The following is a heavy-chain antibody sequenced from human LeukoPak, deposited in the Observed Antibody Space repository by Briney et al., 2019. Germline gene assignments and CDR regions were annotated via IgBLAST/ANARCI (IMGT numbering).Heavy chain of an antibody. V-gene: IGHV3-9*03. CDR2: ISWNSGSI. CDR3: TKSGCSSTTCYYNS. D-gene: IGHD2-2*01. CDR1: GFAFDDYA. J-gene: IGHJ4*02. Sequence: RSLRLSCAASGFAFDDYAMHWVRQAPGKGLEWVSGISWNSGSIGYADSVKGRFTISRDNAKNSLYLQMNSLRAEDMALYYCTKSGCSSTTCYYNSWGQGTLVTVSS.